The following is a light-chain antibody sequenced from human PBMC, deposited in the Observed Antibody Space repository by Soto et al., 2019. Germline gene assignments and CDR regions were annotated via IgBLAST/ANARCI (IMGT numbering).Light chain of an antibody. CDR2: DAF. Sequence: EIVLTQSPATLSLSPGERATLSCRASQSVSTYLAWYQQKPGQAPRLLIYDAFNRATGIPARFSGSGSGTDFILTISSLEPEDFAVYYCQQRSNWPPTFGQGTKQEIK. CDR3: QQRSNWPPT. V-gene: IGKV3-11*01. CDR1: QSVSTY. J-gene: IGKJ2*01.